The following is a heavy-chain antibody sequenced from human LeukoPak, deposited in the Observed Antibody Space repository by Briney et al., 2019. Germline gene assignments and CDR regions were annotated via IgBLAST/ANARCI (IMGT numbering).Heavy chain of an antibody. J-gene: IGHJ4*02. CDR2: IYSGGST. CDR1: GFTVSSNY. Sequence: PGGSLRLSCAASGFTVSSNYMRWVRQAPGKGLEWVSVIYSGGSTYYADSVKGRFSISRDNSKNTLYLQMNSLRAEDTAGYYCAREGSGWFSDYWGQGTLVTVSS. CDR3: AREGSGWFSDY. V-gene: IGHV3-66*01. D-gene: IGHD6-19*01.